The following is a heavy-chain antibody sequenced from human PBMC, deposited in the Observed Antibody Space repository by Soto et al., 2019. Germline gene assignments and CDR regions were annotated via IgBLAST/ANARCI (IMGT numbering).Heavy chain of an antibody. Sequence: PGGSLRLSCAASGFTFSSYAMSWVRQAPGKGLEWVSAISGSGGSTYYADSVKGRFTISRNNSKNTLYLQMNSLRAEDTAVYYCAKDITVGATRPNYFDYWGQGTLVTVSS. J-gene: IGHJ4*02. CDR3: AKDITVGATRPNYFDY. CDR2: ISGSGGST. V-gene: IGHV3-23*01. CDR1: GFTFSSYA. D-gene: IGHD1-26*01.